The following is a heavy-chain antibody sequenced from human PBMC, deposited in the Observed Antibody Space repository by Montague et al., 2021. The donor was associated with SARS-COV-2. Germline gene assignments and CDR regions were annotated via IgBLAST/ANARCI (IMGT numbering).Heavy chain of an antibody. D-gene: IGHD3-10*02. Sequence: SETLSLTCTVYDGSFSDYWWSWVRQPPGKGLEWIGDINHRGNTNYNPSLKSRVTISVYTSKHQFSLKLNSVTAADTAIYYCARGVPGYWGQGTLVTVSS. CDR3: ARGVPGY. J-gene: IGHJ4*02. V-gene: IGHV4-34*01. CDR2: INHRGNT. CDR1: DGSFSDYW.